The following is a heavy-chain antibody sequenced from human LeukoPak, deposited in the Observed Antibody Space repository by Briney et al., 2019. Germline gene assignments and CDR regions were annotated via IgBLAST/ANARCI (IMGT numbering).Heavy chain of an antibody. V-gene: IGHV3-33*01. Sequence: GGSLRLSCAASGFTFSSYGMHWVRQAPGKGLEWVAVIWYDGSNKYYADSVKGRFTISRDNSKSTLYLQMNSLRAEDTAVYYCARDRAVIHAFDIWGQGTMVTVSS. CDR3: ARDRAVIHAFDI. CDR2: IWYDGSNK. D-gene: IGHD3-10*01. J-gene: IGHJ3*02. CDR1: GFTFSSYG.